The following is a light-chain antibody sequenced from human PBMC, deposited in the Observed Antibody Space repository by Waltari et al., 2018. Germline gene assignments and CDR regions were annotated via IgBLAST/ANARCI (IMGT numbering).Light chain of an antibody. V-gene: IGLV2-23*02. CDR1: SSDVGNYNL. Sequence: QSGLTQPASVSGSPGQSLTISCTGTSSDVGNYNLVSWYQQYPGKAPKLMVYEVTKRSSWVSDRFSGSKPGNTASLTISGLQSEDEADYYCCSYAGLGIYVFGTGTKVTVL. CDR2: EVT. J-gene: IGLJ1*01. CDR3: CSYAGLGIYV.